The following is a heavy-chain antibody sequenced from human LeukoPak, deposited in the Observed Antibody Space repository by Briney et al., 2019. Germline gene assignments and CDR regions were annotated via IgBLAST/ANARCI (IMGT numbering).Heavy chain of an antibody. Sequence: GASVKVSCKASGYTFTSYGISWVRQAPGQGLEWMGWISAYNGNTNYAQKLQGRVTMTTDTSTSTAYMELRSLRSDDTAVYYCARGYLGGAARPGVLMNWFDPWGQGTLVTVSS. V-gene: IGHV1-18*01. CDR1: GYTFTSYG. J-gene: IGHJ5*02. CDR2: ISAYNGNT. D-gene: IGHD6-6*01. CDR3: ARGYLGGAARPGVLMNWFDP.